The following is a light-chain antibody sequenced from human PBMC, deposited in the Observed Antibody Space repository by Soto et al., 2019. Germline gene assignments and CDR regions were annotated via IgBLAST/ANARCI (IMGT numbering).Light chain of an antibody. Sequence: EFVLTQSPGTLSLSPGERATLSCRASQTVRNNYLAWYQQKPGQAPRLLIYDASSRATGIPDRFSGGGSGTDFTLTISRLEPEDFAVYYCQQYDSLPITFGQGTRLEIK. CDR3: QQYDSLPIT. CDR2: DAS. V-gene: IGKV3-20*01. J-gene: IGKJ5*01. CDR1: QTVRNNY.